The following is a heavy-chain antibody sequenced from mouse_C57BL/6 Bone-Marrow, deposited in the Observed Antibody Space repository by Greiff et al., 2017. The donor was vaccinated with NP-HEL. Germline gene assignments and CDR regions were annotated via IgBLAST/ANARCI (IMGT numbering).Heavy chain of an antibody. J-gene: IGHJ3*01. Sequence: QVQLQQPGAELVKPGASVKVSCKASGYTFTSYWMHWVKQRPGQGLEWIGRIHPSDSDTNYNQKFKGKATLTVDKSSSPAYMQLSSLTSEDSAVYYCAIPTLPAWFAYWGQGTLVTVSA. V-gene: IGHV1-74*01. D-gene: IGHD2-10*01. CDR3: AIPTLPAWFAY. CDR2: IHPSDSDT. CDR1: GYTFTSYW.